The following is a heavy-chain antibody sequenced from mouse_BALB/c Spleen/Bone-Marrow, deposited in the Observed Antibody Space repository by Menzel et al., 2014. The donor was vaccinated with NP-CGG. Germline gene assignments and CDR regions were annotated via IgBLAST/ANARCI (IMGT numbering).Heavy chain of an antibody. J-gene: IGHJ1*01. CDR1: GYTFTDYN. CDR2: INPNNGGT. V-gene: IGHV1-18*01. Sequence: EVQLVESGPELVKPGASVKIPCKASGYTFTDYNMDWVKQSHGKSLEWIGDINPNNGGTIYNQKFKGKATLTVDKSSSTAYMELRSLTSEDTAVYYCARFYYYGSSYWYFDVWGAGTTDTVSS. CDR3: ARFYYYGSSYWYFDV. D-gene: IGHD1-1*01.